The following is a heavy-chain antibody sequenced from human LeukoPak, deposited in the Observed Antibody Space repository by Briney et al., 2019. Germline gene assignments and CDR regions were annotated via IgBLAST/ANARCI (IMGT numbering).Heavy chain of an antibody. J-gene: IGHJ4*02. D-gene: IGHD3-22*01. CDR2: IYTSGST. Sequence: SETLSLTCTVSGGSIGSTDYYWGWIRQPPGKGLEWIGYIYTSGSTNYNPSLKSRVTISVDTSKNQFSLKLSSVTAADTAVYYCASHSPSGYYFRHFDYWGQGTLVTVSS. V-gene: IGHV4-61*05. CDR3: ASHSPSGYYFRHFDY. CDR1: GGSIGSTDYY.